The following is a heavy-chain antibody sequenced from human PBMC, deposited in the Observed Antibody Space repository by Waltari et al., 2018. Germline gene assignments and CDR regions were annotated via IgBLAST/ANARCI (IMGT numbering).Heavy chain of an antibody. D-gene: IGHD1-1*01. J-gene: IGHJ6*02. CDR3: ARHGGNRYNWNDKGLRRVVYYGMDV. V-gene: IGHV4-39*01. CDR1: GGSISSSSYY. Sequence: QLQLQESGPGLVKPSETLSLTCTVSGGSISSSSYYWGWIRQPPGKGLEWIGISYYRGICYYNPALKSRVTISVDTSKNQFSLKLSSVTAADTAVYYCARHGGNRYNWNDKGLRRVVYYGMDVWGQGTTVTVSS. CDR2: SYYRGIC.